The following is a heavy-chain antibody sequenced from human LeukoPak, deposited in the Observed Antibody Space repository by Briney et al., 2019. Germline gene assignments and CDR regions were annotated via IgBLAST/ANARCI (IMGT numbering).Heavy chain of an antibody. V-gene: IGHV4-61*02. Sequence: PSQTLSLTCTVSGGSISSAGYYWSWIRQPAGKGLEWIGRIYTGGTTDYNPSLKSRVTISLDTSKNQFSLRLTSVTAADTAVYYCARQTGSGLFILPGGQGTLVTVSS. CDR3: ARQTGSGLFILP. CDR1: GGSISSAGYY. J-gene: IGHJ4*02. CDR2: IYTGGTT. D-gene: IGHD3/OR15-3a*01.